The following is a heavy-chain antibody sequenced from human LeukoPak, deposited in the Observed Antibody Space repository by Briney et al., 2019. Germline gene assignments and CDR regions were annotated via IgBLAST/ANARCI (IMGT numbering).Heavy chain of an antibody. V-gene: IGHV4-34*01. CDR2: INHSGST. CDR1: GGSFSGYY. CDR3: ARGGFWSGYFDY. Sequence: SETLSLTCAVYGGSFSGYYWSWIRQPPGKGLEWIGEINHSGSTNYNPSLKSRVTISVDTSKNQFSLKLSSVTAADTAVYYCARGGFWSGYFDYWGQGTLVTVSS. J-gene: IGHJ4*02. D-gene: IGHD3-3*01.